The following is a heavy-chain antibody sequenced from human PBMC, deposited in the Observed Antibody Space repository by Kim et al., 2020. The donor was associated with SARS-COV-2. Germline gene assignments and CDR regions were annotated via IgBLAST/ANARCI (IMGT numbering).Heavy chain of an antibody. CDR2: IYGTGPRT. CDR3: VKVLYLYDS. CDR1: GFSFSSYA. D-gene: IGHD3-3*01. J-gene: IGHJ5*01. Sequence: GGSLRLSCAASGFSFSSYAMTWVRQAPGKGLEGVSTIYGTGPRTSAAYADSVRGRYTISRDNSKNTLYLQMNSLRAGDTALYFCVKVLYLYDSWGQGVLVSVSS. V-gene: IGHV3-23*05.